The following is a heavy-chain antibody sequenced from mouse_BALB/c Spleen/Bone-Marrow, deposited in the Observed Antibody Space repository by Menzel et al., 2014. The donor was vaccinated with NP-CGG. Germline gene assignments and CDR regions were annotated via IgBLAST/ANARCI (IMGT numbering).Heavy chain of an antibody. V-gene: IGHV2-9-2*01. CDR3: VRDLDGYSY. CDR1: GFSLISYD. CDR2: IWTGGGT. Sequence: VQVVESGPGLVAPSQSLSITCTVSGFSLISYDIGWIRQSPGKGLEWLGVIWTGGGTNYNSAFMSRLSINKDNSKSQVFLKMNSLQTDDTAIYYCVRDLDGYSYWGQGTLVTVSP. J-gene: IGHJ3*01. D-gene: IGHD2-3*01.